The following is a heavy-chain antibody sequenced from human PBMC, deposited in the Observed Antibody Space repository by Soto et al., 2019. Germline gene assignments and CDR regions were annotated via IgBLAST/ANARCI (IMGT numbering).Heavy chain of an antibody. D-gene: IGHD6-13*01. CDR2: ISYDGSNK. V-gene: IGHV3-30*18. J-gene: IGHJ6*02. Sequence: QVQLVESGGGVVQPGRSLRLSCAASGFTFSSYGMHWVRQAPGKGLEWVAVISYDGSNKYYADSVKGRFTISRDNSKNTRYLQMNSLRAEDTAVYYCAKDGSSSWYPLRYYYYYYGMDVWGQGTTVTVSS. CDR1: GFTFSSYG. CDR3: AKDGSSSWYPLRYYYYYYGMDV.